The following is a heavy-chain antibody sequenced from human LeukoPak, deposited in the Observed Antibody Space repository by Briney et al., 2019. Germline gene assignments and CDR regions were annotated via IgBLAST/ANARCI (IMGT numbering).Heavy chain of an antibody. CDR2: ISDSGST. CDR3: ARRGLSSSFDY. Sequence: SETLSLTCTVSGVSIRSFDCNWIRQPPGKGLEWIGYISDSGSTNYNPSLKSRLTISRDTSKNQFSLKLSSVTAADTAVYYCARRGLSSSFDYWGQGTLVTVSS. CDR1: GVSIRSFD. D-gene: IGHD6-13*01. V-gene: IGHV4-59*01. J-gene: IGHJ4*02.